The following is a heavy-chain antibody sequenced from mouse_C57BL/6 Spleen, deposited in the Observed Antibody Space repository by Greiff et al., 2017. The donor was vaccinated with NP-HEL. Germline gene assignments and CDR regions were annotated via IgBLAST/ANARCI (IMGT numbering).Heavy chain of an antibody. V-gene: IGHV1-64*01. CDR3: AREGLHYGSSYAMDY. CDR2: IHPNSGST. Sequence: VKLQESGAELVKPGASVKLSCKASGYTFTSYGMHWVKQRPGPGLEWIGMIHPNSGSTNYNEKFKGKATLTVDKSSSTAYMQLSSLTSEDAAVDYCAREGLHYGSSYAMDYWGQGTSVTVSS. CDR1: GYTFTSYG. D-gene: IGHD1-1*01. J-gene: IGHJ4*01.